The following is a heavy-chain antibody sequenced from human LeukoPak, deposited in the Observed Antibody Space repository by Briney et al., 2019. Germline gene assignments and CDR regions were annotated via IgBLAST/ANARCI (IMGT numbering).Heavy chain of an antibody. D-gene: IGHD4-11*01. Sequence: GGSLRLSCAAAGFTFNHYGMHWVRQAPGKWLEWVSVIWSDGTNKYYAASVKGRFTISRDDFYKTVYLQLSSLRPADTGVYYCARDAQRGFDYSNSLQYWGQGTPVTVS. CDR2: IWSDGTNK. J-gene: IGHJ4*02. CDR3: ARDAQRGFDYSNSLQY. V-gene: IGHV3-33*01. CDR1: GFTFNHYG.